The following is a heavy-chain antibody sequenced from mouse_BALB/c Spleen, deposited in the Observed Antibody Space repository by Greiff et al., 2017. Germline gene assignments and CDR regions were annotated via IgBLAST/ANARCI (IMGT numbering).Heavy chain of an antibody. V-gene: IGHV5-6-5*01. CDR3: ARVNGNYYFDY. Sequence: EVHLVESGGGLVKPGGSLKLSCAASGFTFSSYAMSWVRQTPEKRLEWVASISIVCSTYYPDSVKGRFAISRDNARNILYLQMSSLRSEDTAMYYCARVNGNYYFDYGGQGTTLTVSS. J-gene: IGHJ2*01. CDR1: GFTFSSYA. CDR2: ISIVCST. D-gene: IGHD2-1*01.